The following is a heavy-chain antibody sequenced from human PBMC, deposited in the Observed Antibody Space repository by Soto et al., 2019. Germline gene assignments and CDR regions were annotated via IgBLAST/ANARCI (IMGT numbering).Heavy chain of an antibody. D-gene: IGHD3-22*01. CDR2: ISYDGSNK. V-gene: IGHV3-30*18. CDR1: GCTFSNYG. CDR3: AKVGLTGYYDSSGYYYFNY. J-gene: IGHJ4*02. Sequence: GGSLRLSCAASGCTFSNYGMHWVRQAPGKGLEWVAVISYDGSNKFYADSVTGRFTISRDNSKNTLYLQMNSLRAEDTAVYYCAKVGLTGYYDSSGYYYFNYWGQGTLVTVSS.